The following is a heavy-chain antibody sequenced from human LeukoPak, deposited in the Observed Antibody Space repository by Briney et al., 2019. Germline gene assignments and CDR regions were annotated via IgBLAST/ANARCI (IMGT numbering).Heavy chain of an antibody. CDR2: ISGSGGST. CDR3: AKGKGYGDYYYGMDV. Sequence: GGSLRLSCAASGFTFSSYAMSWVRQAPGKGLEWVSAISGSGGSTYYADSVKGRFTISRDNSKNTLYLQMNSLRAEDTAVYYCAKGKGYGDYYYGMDVWGQGTTVTVSS. D-gene: IGHD4-17*01. J-gene: IGHJ6*02. CDR1: GFTFSSYA. V-gene: IGHV3-23*01.